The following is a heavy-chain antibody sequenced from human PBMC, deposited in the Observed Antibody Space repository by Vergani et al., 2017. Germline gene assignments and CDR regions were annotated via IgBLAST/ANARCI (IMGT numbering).Heavy chain of an antibody. CDR2: IKQDGSEK. J-gene: IGHJ3*02. Sequence: VQLVESGGGLVKPGGSLRLSCAASGFTFSSYWMSWVRQAPGKGLEWVANIKQDGSEKYYVDSVKGRFTISRDNAKNSLYLQMNSLRAEDTAVYYCARVSFYGGNSLFAFDIWGQGTMVTVSS. D-gene: IGHD4-23*01. CDR3: ARVSFYGGNSLFAFDI. V-gene: IGHV3-7*01. CDR1: GFTFSSYW.